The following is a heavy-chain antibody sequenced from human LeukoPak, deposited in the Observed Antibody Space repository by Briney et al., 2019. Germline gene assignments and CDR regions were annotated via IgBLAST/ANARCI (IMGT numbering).Heavy chain of an antibody. CDR3: ARFKSGVWSYCDS. Sequence: SETLSLTCSLSGASLTNPTYYQWTWIRQAPGKGLELIGSLYASESPKINPSLRSRVTLSLDTSKNQFSLKLRSVTAEDSAVYYCARFKSGVWSYCDSWGQATPVTVSS. CDR2: LYASESP. J-gene: IGHJ4*02. D-gene: IGHD2-8*01. V-gene: IGHV4-61*01. CDR1: GASLTNPTYY.